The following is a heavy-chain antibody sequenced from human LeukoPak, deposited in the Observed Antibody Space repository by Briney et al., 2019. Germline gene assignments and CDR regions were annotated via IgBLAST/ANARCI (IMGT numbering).Heavy chain of an antibody. CDR1: GGTFSSYA. D-gene: IGHD3-22*01. V-gene: IGHV1-69*13. CDR3: ARGPYYYDSSGSFDY. J-gene: IGHJ4*02. Sequence: SVKVSCMASGGTFSSYAISWVRQAPGQGLEWMGGIIPIFGTANYAQKFQGRVTITADESTSTAYMELSSLRSEDTAVYYCARGPYYYDSSGSFDYWGQGTLVTVSS. CDR2: IIPIFGTA.